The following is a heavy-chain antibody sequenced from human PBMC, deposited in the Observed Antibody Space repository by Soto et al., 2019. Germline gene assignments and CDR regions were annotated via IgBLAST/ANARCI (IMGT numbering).Heavy chain of an antibody. J-gene: IGHJ6*02. V-gene: IGHV4-59*01. D-gene: IGHD3-3*01. Sequence: PSETLSLTCTVSGGSISSYYWSWIRQPPGKGLEWIGYIYYSGSTNYNPSLKSRVTISVDTSKNQFSLKLSSVTAADTAVYYCAREIEWGVDVWGQGTTVTVSS. CDR3: AREIEWGVDV. CDR1: GGSISSYY. CDR2: IYYSGST.